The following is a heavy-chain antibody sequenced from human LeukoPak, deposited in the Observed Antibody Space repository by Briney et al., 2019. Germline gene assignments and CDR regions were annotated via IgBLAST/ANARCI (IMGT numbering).Heavy chain of an antibody. CDR1: GCSISSGGYY. Sequence: SRTLSLTCTVSGCSISSGGYYWIWIRQHQGKGLEWIGYIYYSGSTYYNSPLKSRVTISLDTSKKHFSLKLSSVTAADTAVHYCARELGVYSKSNRFDPWGQGTLVTVPS. CDR3: ARELGVYSKSNRFDP. CDR2: IYYSGST. V-gene: IGHV4-31*03. J-gene: IGHJ5*02. D-gene: IGHD4-11*01.